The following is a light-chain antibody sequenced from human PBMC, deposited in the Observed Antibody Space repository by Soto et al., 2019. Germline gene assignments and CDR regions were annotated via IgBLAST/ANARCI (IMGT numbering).Light chain of an antibody. CDR3: QQYNNWSTWT. Sequence: EIVMTQSPATLSVSPGERATLSCRASQSVSSNLAWYQQKPGQAPRLLIYGASTRATGIPARFSGSGSGTQFPLTLSSLQSEDFAVYYCQQYNNWSTWTFGQGTKVEIK. J-gene: IGKJ1*01. CDR2: GAS. V-gene: IGKV3-15*01. CDR1: QSVSSN.